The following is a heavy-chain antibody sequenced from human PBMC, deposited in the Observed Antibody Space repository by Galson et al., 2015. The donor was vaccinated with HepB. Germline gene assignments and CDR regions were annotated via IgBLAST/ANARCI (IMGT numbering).Heavy chain of an antibody. CDR1: GFTFDDYT. D-gene: IGHD6-13*01. V-gene: IGHV3-43*01. CDR2: ISWDGGST. Sequence: SLRLSCAASGFTFDDYTMHWVRQAPGKGLEWVSLISWDGGSTYYADSVKGRFTISRDNSKNSLYLQMNSLRTEDTALYYCAKDYSSSWYYFDYWGQGTLVTVSS. CDR3: AKDYSSSWYYFDY. J-gene: IGHJ4*02.